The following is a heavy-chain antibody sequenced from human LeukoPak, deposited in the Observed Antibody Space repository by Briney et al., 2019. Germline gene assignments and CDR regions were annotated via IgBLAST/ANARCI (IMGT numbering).Heavy chain of an antibody. CDR2: IKEDGSDK. CDR3: ARGGHFNFDY. CDR1: GFTFSTYV. D-gene: IGHD5-12*01. Sequence: GGSLRLSCAASGFTFSTYVMTWVRQAPGKGLEWVASIKEDGSDKYYVDSVKGRFSISRDNAKNSLFLQMSSLRTEDTAVYYCARGGHFNFDYWGQGTLVIVSS. V-gene: IGHV3-7*01. J-gene: IGHJ4*02.